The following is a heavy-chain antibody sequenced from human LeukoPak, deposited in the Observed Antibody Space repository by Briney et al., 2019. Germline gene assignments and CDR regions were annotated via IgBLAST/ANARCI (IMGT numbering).Heavy chain of an antibody. Sequence: GGSLRLSCAASGFTFSSFPMSWVRQAPGKGLEWVSVISGGGVSTYYADSVKGRFTISRDNSKNTLYLQMNSLRAEDTAVYYCARDRYSSSWYSSDAFDIWGQGTVVTVSS. CDR3: ARDRYSSSWYSSDAFDI. CDR2: ISGGGVST. CDR1: GFTFSSFP. V-gene: IGHV3-23*01. J-gene: IGHJ3*02. D-gene: IGHD6-13*01.